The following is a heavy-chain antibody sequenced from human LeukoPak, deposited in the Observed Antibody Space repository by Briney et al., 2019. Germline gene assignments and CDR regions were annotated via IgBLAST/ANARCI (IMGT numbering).Heavy chain of an antibody. D-gene: IGHD2-2*02. Sequence: PSETLSLTCTVSGGSISSGDYYWSWIRQPPGKGLERIGYIYYSGSTYYNPSLKSRVTISVDTSKNQFSLKLSSVTAADTAVYYCARTANRERKYCSSTSCYTGRYYFDYWGQGTLVTVSS. V-gene: IGHV4-30-4*08. J-gene: IGHJ4*02. CDR3: ARTANRERKYCSSTSCYTGRYYFDY. CDR2: IYYSGST. CDR1: GGSISSGDYY.